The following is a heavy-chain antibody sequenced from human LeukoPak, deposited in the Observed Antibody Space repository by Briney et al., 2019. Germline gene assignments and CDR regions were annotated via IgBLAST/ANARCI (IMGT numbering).Heavy chain of an antibody. CDR2: IYPGDSDT. CDR3: ARSGYYDILTGYYPNWFDP. V-gene: IGHV5-51*01. J-gene: IGHJ5*02. D-gene: IGHD3-9*01. CDR1: GYTFTSYW. Sequence: GESLKISCKGSGYTFTSYWIAWVRQMPGKGLEWMGMIYPGDSDTRYSPSFQGQVTISADKSISTAYLQWSSLKASDTAMYYCARSGYYDILTGYYPNWFDPWGQGTLVTVSS.